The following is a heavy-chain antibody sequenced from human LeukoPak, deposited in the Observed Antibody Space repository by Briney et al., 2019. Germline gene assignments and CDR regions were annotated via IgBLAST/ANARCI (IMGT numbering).Heavy chain of an antibody. CDR2: INPSGGST. Sequence: ASVKVSCKASGYTFTSYYMHWVRQAPGQGLEWMGIINPSGGSTSYAQKFQGRVTMTRDTSTSTVYMELSSLRSEDTAVYYCARDHYYDSSGYYKGYYYGMDVWGQGTTVTVSS. J-gene: IGHJ6*02. D-gene: IGHD3-22*01. CDR1: GYTFTSYY. CDR3: ARDHYYDSSGYYKGYYYGMDV. V-gene: IGHV1-46*01.